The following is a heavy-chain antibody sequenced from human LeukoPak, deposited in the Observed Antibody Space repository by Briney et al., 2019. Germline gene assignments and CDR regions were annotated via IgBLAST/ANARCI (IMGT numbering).Heavy chain of an antibody. CDR1: GYTFTSYD. J-gene: IGHJ4*02. CDR3: ARRAYSYGYNFDY. CDR2: MNPNNGNT. D-gene: IGHD5-18*01. Sequence: ASVKVSCKASGYTFTSYDINWVRQATGQGLEWLGWMNPNNGNTGYAQKFQGRVTITRNTSISTAYMELNNLRSEDTAVYYCARRAYSYGYNFDYWGQGTLVTVSS. V-gene: IGHV1-8*03.